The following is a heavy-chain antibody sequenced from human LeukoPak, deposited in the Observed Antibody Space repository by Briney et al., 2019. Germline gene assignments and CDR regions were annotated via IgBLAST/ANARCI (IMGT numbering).Heavy chain of an antibody. V-gene: IGHV4-4*09. J-gene: IGHJ4*02. Sequence: SETLSLTCTVSGVSMSAYQWSWVRQSPEKGLEWIGCINTKGETSYNPSLKSRVTTSVDTSKSQFSLRLTSVTAADTAVYYCATSNDAKIAPFDHWGQGAPVIVSS. CDR1: GVSMSAYQ. D-gene: IGHD2-21*01. CDR3: ATSNDAKIAPFDH. CDR2: INTKGET.